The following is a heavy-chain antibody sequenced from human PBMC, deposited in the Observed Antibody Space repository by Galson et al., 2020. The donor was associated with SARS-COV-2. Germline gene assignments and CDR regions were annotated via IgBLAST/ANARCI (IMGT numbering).Heavy chain of an antibody. Sequence: GGSLRLSCAASGLTLSRYTMNWVRQAPGKGPEWLSSMSSRGSQIFYAASVRGRFTISRDNAKNSWYLQMNSLRAEDTAVYFCAKAVGTAAVYYWYFDLWGRGTLVTVSS. CDR2: MSSRGSQI. J-gene: IGHJ2*01. CDR3: AKAVGTAAVYYWYFDL. D-gene: IGHD6-13*01. V-gene: IGHV3-21*01. CDR1: GLTLSRYT.